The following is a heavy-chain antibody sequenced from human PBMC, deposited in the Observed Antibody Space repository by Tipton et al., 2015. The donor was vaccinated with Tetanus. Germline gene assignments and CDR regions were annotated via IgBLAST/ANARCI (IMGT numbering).Heavy chain of an antibody. J-gene: IGHJ2*01. CDR2: IYYSGTT. CDR1: GASINSGGSL. CDR3: VRSKLRRGFSGYLYYDL. V-gene: IGHV4-31*03. D-gene: IGHD5-12*01. Sequence: LSLPFTVSGASINSGGSLFPSFLPPPFPSLSFIGNIYYSGTTYYTPSLRGRLSISVDTSKNQFSLKLTSVTAADSAIYYCVRSKLRRGFSGYLYYDLWGRGTLVTVSS.